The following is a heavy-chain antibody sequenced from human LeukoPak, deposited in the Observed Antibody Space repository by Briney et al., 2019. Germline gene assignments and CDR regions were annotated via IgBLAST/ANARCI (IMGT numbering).Heavy chain of an antibody. CDR1: GYTFTGYY. J-gene: IGHJ4*02. CDR3: ARGVVVAPAAADY. CDR2: INPNSGGT. V-gene: IGHV1-2*06. D-gene: IGHD2-2*01. Sequence: ASVKVSCKASGYTFTGYYMHWVRQAPGQGLEWMGRINPNSGGTNYAQKFQGRVTMTRDTSISTAYMELSRLRSDDTAVYYCARGVVVAPAAADYWGQGTLVTVSS.